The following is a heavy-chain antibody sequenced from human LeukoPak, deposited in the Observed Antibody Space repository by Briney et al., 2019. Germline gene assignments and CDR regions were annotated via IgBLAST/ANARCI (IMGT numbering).Heavy chain of an antibody. J-gene: IGHJ3*02. Sequence: GRSLRLSCAASGFTFDDYAMHWVRQAPGKGLEWVSGISWNSGSIGYADSVKGRFTISRDNAKNSLYLQMNSLRAEDTALYYCAKGFDWSNDAFDIWGQGTTVTVSS. V-gene: IGHV3-9*01. CDR1: GFTFDDYA. CDR2: ISWNSGSI. CDR3: AKGFDWSNDAFDI. D-gene: IGHD3-9*01.